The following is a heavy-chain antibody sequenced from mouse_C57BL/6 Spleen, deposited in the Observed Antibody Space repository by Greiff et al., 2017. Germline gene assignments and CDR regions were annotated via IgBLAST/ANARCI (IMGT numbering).Heavy chain of an antibody. V-gene: IGHV5-9-1*02. D-gene: IGHD1-1*01. J-gene: IGHJ2*01. CDR2: ISSGGDYI. CDR3: TRDGYYGSSSYFDY. CDR1: GFTFSSYA. Sequence: EVQRVESGEGLVKPGGSLKLSCAASGFTFSSYAMSWVRQTPEKRLEWVAYISSGGDYIYYADTVKGRFTISRDNARNTLYLQMSSLKSEDTAMYYCTRDGYYGSSSYFDYWGQGTTLTVSS.